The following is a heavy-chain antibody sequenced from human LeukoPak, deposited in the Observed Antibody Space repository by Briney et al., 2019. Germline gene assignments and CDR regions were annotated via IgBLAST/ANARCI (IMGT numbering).Heavy chain of an antibody. CDR2: ITRSSTTI. Sequence: GGSLRLSCAASGFNFSIYSMNWVRQAPGKGLEWVSYITRSSTTIYYADSVKGRFTISRDNAKNSLYLQMNSLRAEDTAVYYCAKDRSGSYYYDSSGYYFQHWGQGTLVTVSS. CDR3: AKDRSGSYYYDSSGYYFQH. J-gene: IGHJ1*01. V-gene: IGHV3-48*01. CDR1: GFNFSIYS. D-gene: IGHD3-22*01.